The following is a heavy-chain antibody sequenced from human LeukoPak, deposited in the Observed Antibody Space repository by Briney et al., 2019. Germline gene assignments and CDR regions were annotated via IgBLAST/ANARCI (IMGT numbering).Heavy chain of an antibody. J-gene: IGHJ4*02. CDR1: GYTFTSYD. CDR3: ARGYYYDSSGYCPFDY. D-gene: IGHD3-22*01. Sequence: ASVKVSCKASGYTFTSYDINSVRQATGQGLEWMGWMNPNSGNTGYAQKFQGRVTMTRNTSISTAYMELSSLRSEDTAVYYCARGYYYDSSGYCPFDYWGQGTLVTVSS. V-gene: IGHV1-8*01. CDR2: MNPNSGNT.